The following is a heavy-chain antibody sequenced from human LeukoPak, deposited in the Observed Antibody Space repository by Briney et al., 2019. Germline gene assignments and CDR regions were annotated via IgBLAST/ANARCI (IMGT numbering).Heavy chain of an antibody. V-gene: IGHV3-13*01. CDR3: VRGGIQVSGIDAFDI. Sequence: GGSLRLSCAASGFTFRNYDMHWVRQFPGRGLEWVSAIGIADDTHYPDSVKGRFTVSRENAKNSLYLQMNSLRDGDTAVYYCVRGGIQVSGIDAFDIWGQGTMVTVSS. J-gene: IGHJ3*02. CDR1: GFTFRNYD. D-gene: IGHD5/OR15-5a*01. CDR2: IGIADDT.